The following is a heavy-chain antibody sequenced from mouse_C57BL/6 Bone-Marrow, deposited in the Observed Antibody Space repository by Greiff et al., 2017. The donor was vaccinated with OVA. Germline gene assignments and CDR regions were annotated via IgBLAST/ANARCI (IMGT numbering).Heavy chain of an antibody. CDR2: INPYNGGT. CDR3: ARAYGYDRAWFAD. V-gene: IGHV1-19*01. CDR1: GYTFTDYY. D-gene: IGHD2-2*01. Sequence: VQLQQSGPVLVKPGASVKMSCKASGYTFTDYYMNWVKQSHGKSLEWIGVINPYNGGTSYNQKFKGKATLTVDKSSSTAYMELNSLTSEDSAVYYCARAYGYDRAWFADGGQGTLVTVSA. J-gene: IGHJ3*01.